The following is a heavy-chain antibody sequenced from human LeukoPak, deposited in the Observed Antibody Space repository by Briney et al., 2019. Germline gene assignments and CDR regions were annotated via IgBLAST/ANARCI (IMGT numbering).Heavy chain of an antibody. Sequence: GGSLRLSCAASGFTFSSYAMHWVRQAPGKGLEXVAVISYDGSNKYYADSVKGRFTISRDNSKNTLYLQMNSLRAEDTAVYYCARDPRPTSLLWFGELYAPFDYWGQGTLVTVSS. CDR1: GFTFSSYA. CDR2: ISYDGSNK. J-gene: IGHJ4*02. V-gene: IGHV3-30*04. CDR3: ARDPRPTSLLWFGELYAPFDY. D-gene: IGHD3-10*01.